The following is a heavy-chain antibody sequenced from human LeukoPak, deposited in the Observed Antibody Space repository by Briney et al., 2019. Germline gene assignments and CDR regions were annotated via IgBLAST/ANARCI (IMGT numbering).Heavy chain of an antibody. CDR1: GFTFSSYW. V-gene: IGHV3-74*01. Sequence: GGSLRLSCVASGFTFSSYWMNWVRQDPRKGLVWVSRINGDGRNINYADSVRGRFTISRDNAKNTLYLQMNTLRVEDAAVYYCARQDTCYYGMDVWGQGTTVTVSS. J-gene: IGHJ6*02. CDR2: INGDGRNI. D-gene: IGHD2-2*02. CDR3: ARQDTCYYGMDV.